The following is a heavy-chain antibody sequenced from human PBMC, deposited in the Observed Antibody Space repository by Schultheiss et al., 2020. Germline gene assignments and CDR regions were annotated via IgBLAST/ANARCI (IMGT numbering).Heavy chain of an antibody. V-gene: IGHV6-1*01. CDR3: AAPYYQAARHYNYYYYITV. CDR1: GDSVSSNSAA. D-gene: IGHD6-6*01. J-gene: IGHJ6*03. Sequence: SETLSLTCAISGDSVSSNSAAWNWIRQSPSRGLEWLGRTYYRSKWYNDYAVSVKSRITINPDTSKNQFSLQLNSVTPEDTAVYYCAAPYYQAARHYNYYYYITVWGKGTTVTVSS. CDR2: TYYRSKWYN.